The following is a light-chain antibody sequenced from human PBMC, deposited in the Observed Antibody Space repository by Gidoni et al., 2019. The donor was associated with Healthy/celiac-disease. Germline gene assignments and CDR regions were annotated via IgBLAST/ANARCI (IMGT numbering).Light chain of an antibody. CDR3: QVWDSSSDLVV. J-gene: IGLJ2*01. CDR1: NIGSKS. Sequence: YVLTQTPSVAVAPGQTARITCGGNNIGSKSVQWYQQKPGPAPVLVVYDDSDRPSGIPERFSGSNSGNTATLTISRVEAVDEADYYCQVWDSSSDLVVFGGGTKLTVL. CDR2: DDS. V-gene: IGLV3-21*02.